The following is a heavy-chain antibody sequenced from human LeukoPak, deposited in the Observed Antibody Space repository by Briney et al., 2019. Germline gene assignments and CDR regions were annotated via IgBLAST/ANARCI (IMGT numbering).Heavy chain of an antibody. CDR2: IDWDSSHI. CDR1: GFTFSSYA. CDR3: ARDPLRYPRMGHYDY. V-gene: IGHV3-21*01. J-gene: IGHJ4*02. D-gene: IGHD3-9*01. Sequence: GGSLRLSCAASGFTFSSYAMSWVRQVPGKGLEWVSSIDWDSSHIYYAASVKGRFTISRDNGRNSVYLQMNSLRAEDTAVYYCARDPLRYPRMGHYDYWGQGTLVAVSS.